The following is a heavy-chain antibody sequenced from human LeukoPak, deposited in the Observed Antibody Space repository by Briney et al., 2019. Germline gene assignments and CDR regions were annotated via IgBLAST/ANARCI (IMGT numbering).Heavy chain of an antibody. D-gene: IGHD6-19*01. J-gene: IGHJ4*02. CDR1: GFTVSSYY. CDR3: AKAGIAVAVGADFDY. V-gene: IGHV3-66*01. CDR2: IYSGGST. Sequence: GGSLRLSCAASGFTVSSYYMSWVRQAPGKGLEWVSVIYSGGSTYYADSVKGRFTISRDNSKNTLYLQMNSLRAEDTAVYYCAKAGIAVAVGADFDYWGQGTLVTVSS.